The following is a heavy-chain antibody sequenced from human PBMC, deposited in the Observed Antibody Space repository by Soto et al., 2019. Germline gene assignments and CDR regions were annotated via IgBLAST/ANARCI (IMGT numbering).Heavy chain of an antibody. CDR2: ISAYNGNT. CDR3: ARDHKYKQQLSPLDY. CDR1: GYTFTSYG. D-gene: IGHD6-13*01. Sequence: GASVKVSCKASGYTFTSYGISWVRQAPGQGLEWMGWISAYNGNTNYAQKLQGRVTMTTDTSTSTAYMELRSLRSDDTAVYYCARDHKYKQQLSPLDYGGQGTLVTVSS. V-gene: IGHV1-18*01. J-gene: IGHJ4*02.